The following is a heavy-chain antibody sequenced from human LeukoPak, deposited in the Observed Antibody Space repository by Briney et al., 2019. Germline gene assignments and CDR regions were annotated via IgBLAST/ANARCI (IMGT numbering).Heavy chain of an antibody. CDR1: GFTFSNYW. CDR2: INMDGSTT. J-gene: IGHJ4*02. V-gene: IGHV3-74*01. Sequence: PGGSLRLSCTASGFTFSNYWMHWVRQAPGKGLVWVSRINMDGSTTTYADPVKGRFTISRDNSKNTLYLQMKSLRAEDTAVYYCAKKKSVYDILTGTIDYWGQGTLVTVSS. D-gene: IGHD3-9*01. CDR3: AKKKSVYDILTGTIDY.